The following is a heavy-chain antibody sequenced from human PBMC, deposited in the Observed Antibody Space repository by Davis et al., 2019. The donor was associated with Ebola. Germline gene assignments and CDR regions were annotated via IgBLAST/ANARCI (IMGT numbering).Heavy chain of an antibody. J-gene: IGHJ4*02. D-gene: IGHD1-26*01. CDR3: ARFVTERGLNLFDY. CDR1: GGTFSSYA. Sequence: SVKVSCKASGGTFSSYAISWVRQAPGQGLEWMGGIIPIFGTANYAQKFQGRVTITADESTSTVYMELSSLRSEDTAVYYCARFVTERGLNLFDYWGQGTLVTVSS. V-gene: IGHV1-69*13. CDR2: IIPIFGTA.